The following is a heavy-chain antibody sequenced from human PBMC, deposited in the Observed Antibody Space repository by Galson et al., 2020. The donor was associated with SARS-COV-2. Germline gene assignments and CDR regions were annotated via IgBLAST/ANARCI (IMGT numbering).Heavy chain of an antibody. V-gene: IGHV1-2*02. CDR2: INPNSGGP. CDR3: ARGDLGREGVCQAQAFDY. J-gene: IGHJ4*02. D-gene: IGHD3-10*01. Sequence: ASVTVSCKASGYTFTGYYMHWVRQAPGQGLEWMGWINPNSGGPHYAQKFQGRVTMTRDTSISTAYMELSRLRSDDTAVYYCARGDLGREGVCQAQAFDYWGQGTLGTVAS. CDR1: GYTFTGYY.